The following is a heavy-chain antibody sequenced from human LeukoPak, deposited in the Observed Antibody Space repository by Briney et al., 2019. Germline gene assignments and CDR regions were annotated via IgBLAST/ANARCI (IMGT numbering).Heavy chain of an antibody. CDR1: GGSISSYY. CDR3: ARTYYYGSGSYYLHA. V-gene: IGHV4-59*08. J-gene: IGHJ5*02. CDR2: IYYSGST. Sequence: SETLSLTCTVSGGSISSYYWSWIRQPPGKGLEWIGYIYYSGSTNYNPSLKSRVTISVDTSKNQFSLKLSSVTAADTAVYYCARTYYYGSGSYYLHAWGQGTLVTVSS. D-gene: IGHD3-10*01.